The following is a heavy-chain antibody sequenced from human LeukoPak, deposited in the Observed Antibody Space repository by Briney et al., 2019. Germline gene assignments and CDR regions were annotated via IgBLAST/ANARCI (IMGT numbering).Heavy chain of an antibody. V-gene: IGHV3-33*08. D-gene: IGHD4/OR15-4a*01. CDR1: GFTFNNHD. CDR2: IWYDGSNK. CDR3: ARDHQYTFTNYGDF. Sequence: GGSLRLSCAASGFTFNNHDMHWVRQAPGKGLEWVSVIWYDGSNKYYADSVKGRFTISRDNSKNTLYLQMNSLRAEDTAVYYCARDHQYTFTNYGDFWGQGTLVTVSS. J-gene: IGHJ4*02.